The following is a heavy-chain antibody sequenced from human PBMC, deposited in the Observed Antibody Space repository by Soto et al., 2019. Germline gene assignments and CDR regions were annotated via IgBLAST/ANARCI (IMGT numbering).Heavy chain of an antibody. D-gene: IGHD6-13*01. Sequence: QVQLVQSGAEVKKPGSSVKVSCKASGGTFNVYTIIWVRQAPGQGLEWMGRIIPMLAITNYAQRFQGRVTLTADTSTTTAYMELSSLTYDDTAVYYCALGSWSGETFDIWGQGTLVTVSS. CDR1: GGTFNVYT. CDR2: IIPMLAIT. CDR3: ALGSWSGETFDI. J-gene: IGHJ3*02. V-gene: IGHV1-69*02.